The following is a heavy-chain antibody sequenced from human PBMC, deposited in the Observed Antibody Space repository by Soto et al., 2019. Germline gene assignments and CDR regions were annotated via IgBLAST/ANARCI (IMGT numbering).Heavy chain of an antibody. CDR1: GGSISSSSYY. D-gene: IGHD6-13*01. V-gene: IGHV4-39*07. Sequence: SETLSLTCTVSGGSISSSSYYWGWIRQLPGKGLEWIGSIYYSGSTYYNPSLKSRVTISVDTPKNQFSLKLSSVTAADTAVYYCSRDRLGISSLWGRGTLVTVSS. J-gene: IGHJ2*01. CDR2: IYYSGST. CDR3: SRDRLGISSL.